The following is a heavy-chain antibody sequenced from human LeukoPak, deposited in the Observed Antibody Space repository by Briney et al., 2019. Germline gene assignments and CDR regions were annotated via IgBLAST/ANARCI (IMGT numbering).Heavy chain of an antibody. CDR1: GFTFTSSA. CDR2: IVVGSGNT. Sequence: SVKLTCKASGFTFTSSAMQWVRQPRGQRLEWIGWIVVGSGNTNYAQMFEERVTITRDMSTSTVYMELSSLRSEDTAVYYCAAGVGGATTIFDYWGQGTLVTVSS. J-gene: IGHJ4*02. CDR3: AAGVGGATTIFDY. D-gene: IGHD1-26*01. V-gene: IGHV1-58*02.